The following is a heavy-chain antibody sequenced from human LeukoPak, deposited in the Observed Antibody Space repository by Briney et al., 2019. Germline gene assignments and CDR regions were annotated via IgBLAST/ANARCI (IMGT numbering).Heavy chain of an antibody. CDR3: ARLLVPAAPALFWFDP. D-gene: IGHD2-2*01. CDR1: GYTFTGYY. J-gene: IGHJ5*02. CDR2: INPNSGGT. V-gene: IGHV1-2*02. Sequence: GASVKVSCKASGYTFTGYYMHWVRQAPGQGLEWMGWINPNSGGTNYAQKFQGRVTMTRDTSISTAYMELSRLRSDDTAVYYCARLLVPAAPALFWFDPWGQGTLVTVSS.